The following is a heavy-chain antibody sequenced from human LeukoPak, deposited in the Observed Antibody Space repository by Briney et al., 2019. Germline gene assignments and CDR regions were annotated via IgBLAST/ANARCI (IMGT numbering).Heavy chain of an antibody. CDR3: ARQVVVTAMKPPRYFDY. J-gene: IGHJ4*02. CDR1: GLSFSDYY. CDR2: ISNSGSTK. V-gene: IGHV3-11*04. D-gene: IGHD2-21*02. Sequence: GGSLRLSCAASGLSFSDYYMSWIRQTPGKGLEWISYISNSGSTKYYADSVKGRFTISRDNAKNSLFLQMNSLRADDTAVYYCARQVVVTAMKPPRYFDYWGQGTLVTVSS.